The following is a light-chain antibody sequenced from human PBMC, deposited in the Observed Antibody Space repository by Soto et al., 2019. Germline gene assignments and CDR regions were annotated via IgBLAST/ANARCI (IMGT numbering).Light chain of an antibody. J-gene: IGLJ1*01. Sequence: QSVLTQPPSASGSPGQSVTISCTGTSSDVGGYNYVSWYRQYPGKAPKLMIYAVSNRASGVPDRFSGSKSGTTASLTVSGLQIEDEADYYCTSYAGSNNYVFGSGTKVTVL. V-gene: IGLV2-8*01. CDR1: SSDVGGYNY. CDR3: TSYAGSNNYV. CDR2: AVS.